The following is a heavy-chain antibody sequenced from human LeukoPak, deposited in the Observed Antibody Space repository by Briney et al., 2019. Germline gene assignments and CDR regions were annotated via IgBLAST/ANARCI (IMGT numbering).Heavy chain of an antibody. CDR2: ISNNGSTI. CDR3: ASPLGYCSSTSCYYDYYMDV. CDR1: LFTFSDYY. J-gene: IGHJ6*03. D-gene: IGHD2-2*01. Sequence: VGALRLSRAASLFTFSDYYMSWIRQAPGKGLEWVSYISNNGSTIYYADSVKGRFTISRDNAKNSLYLQMNSLRAEDTAVYYCASPLGYCSSTSCYYDYYMDVWGKGTTVTVSS. V-gene: IGHV3-11*01.